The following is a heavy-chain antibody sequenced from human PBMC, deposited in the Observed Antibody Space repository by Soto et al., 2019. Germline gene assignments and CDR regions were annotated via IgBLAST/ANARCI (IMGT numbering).Heavy chain of an antibody. CDR1: GFMFSSEL. CDR2: INTDGSDT. Sequence: GGSLRLSCAASGFMFSSELMDWVRQAPGKGLVWVSRINTDGSDTRYADSVKGRFTISRDNAKNTVYLQMNSLRAEDTGVYYCVRDRPGSQEYFDYWGQGNMVTAPQ. CDR3: VRDRPGSQEYFDY. J-gene: IGHJ4*02. V-gene: IGHV3-74*01. D-gene: IGHD3-10*01.